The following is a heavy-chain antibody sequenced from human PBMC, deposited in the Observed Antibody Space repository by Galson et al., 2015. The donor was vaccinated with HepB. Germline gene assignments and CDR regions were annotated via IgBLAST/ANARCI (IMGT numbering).Heavy chain of an antibody. J-gene: IGHJ6*02. CDR1: GFTFSSYA. Sequence: SLRLSCAASGFTFSSYAMSWVRQAPGKGLEWVSAISGSGGSTYYADSVKGRFTISRDKSKNTLYLQMNSLRAEDTAVYYCAKELTISAKPNYYYYYGMDVWGQGTTVTVSS. CDR2: ISGSGGST. CDR3: AKELTISAKPNYYYYYGMDV. V-gene: IGHV3-23*01. D-gene: IGHD3-9*01.